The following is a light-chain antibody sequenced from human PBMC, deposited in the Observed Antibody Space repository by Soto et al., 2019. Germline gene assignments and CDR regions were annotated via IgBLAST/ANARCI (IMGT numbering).Light chain of an antibody. V-gene: IGKV1-5*03. CDR1: HGFSTW. Sequence: IQMTQSPSTLSGSVGDRVTITFRASHGFSTWLAFYQHKPGQAPQLLIYEASKVQSGVPSSFSASGSVRDFTLTITSLQPEDSATYYFQRYYDLRTFGQGTKVDIK. J-gene: IGKJ1*01. CDR3: QRYYDLRT. CDR2: EAS.